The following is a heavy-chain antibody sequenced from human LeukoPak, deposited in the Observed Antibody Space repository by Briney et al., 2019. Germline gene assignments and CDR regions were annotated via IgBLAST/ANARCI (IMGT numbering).Heavy chain of an antibody. Sequence: ASVKVSCKASGYTFTGYYMHWVRQAPGQGLEWMGWINPYSGATNYVQKFQGRVLMTRDTSIGTAYMELSSLRSDDTAIYYCARPITKYTAVVWDYWGQGTLVTVSS. CDR1: GYTFTGYY. D-gene: IGHD5-18*01. V-gene: IGHV1-2*02. CDR2: INPYSGAT. CDR3: ARPITKYTAVVWDY. J-gene: IGHJ4*02.